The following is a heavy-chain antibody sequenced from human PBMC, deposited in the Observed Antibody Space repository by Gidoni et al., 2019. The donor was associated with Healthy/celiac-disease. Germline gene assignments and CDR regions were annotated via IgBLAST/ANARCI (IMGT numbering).Heavy chain of an antibody. CDR2: ISGSGGST. Sequence: EVQLLESGGGLVQPGGSLRLSCAASGFAFSSYAMSWVRRAPGKGLEWVSAISGSGGSTYYADAVKGRFTISRDNSKNTLYLQMNSLRAEDTAVYYCAKGIYYYDSSGPYEGSYYYGMDVWGQGTTVTVSS. CDR3: AKGIYYYDSSGPYEGSYYYGMDV. V-gene: IGHV3-23*01. J-gene: IGHJ6*02. CDR1: GFAFSSYA. D-gene: IGHD3-22*01.